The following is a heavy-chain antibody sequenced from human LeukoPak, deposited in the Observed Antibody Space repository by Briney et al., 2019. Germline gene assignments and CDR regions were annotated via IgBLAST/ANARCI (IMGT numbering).Heavy chain of an antibody. V-gene: IGHV1-69*04. CDR3: ARGDAVYDILTVGGHY. D-gene: IGHD3-9*01. Sequence: GASVKVSCKASGGTFISYAISWVRQAPGQGLEWMGRIIPILGIANYAQKFQGRVTITADKSTSTAYMELSSLRSEDTVVYYCARGDAVYDILTVGGHYWGQGTLVTVSS. CDR1: GGTFISYA. CDR2: IIPILGIA. J-gene: IGHJ4*02.